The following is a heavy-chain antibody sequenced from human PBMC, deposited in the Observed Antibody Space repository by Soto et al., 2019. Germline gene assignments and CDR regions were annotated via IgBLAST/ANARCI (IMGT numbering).Heavy chain of an antibody. J-gene: IGHJ6*03. CDR1: GGTFSSYT. V-gene: IGHV1-69*02. D-gene: IGHD6-19*01. Sequence: QVQLVQSGAEVKKPGSSVKVSCKASGGTFSSYTISWVRQAPGQGLEWMGRIIPILGIANYAQKFQGRVTITADKSTSKAYMELSSLRSEDTAVYYCARGKEYSRGWYGDWYYYYYMDVWGKGTTVTVSS. CDR3: ARGKEYSRGWYGDWYYYYYMDV. CDR2: IIPILGIA.